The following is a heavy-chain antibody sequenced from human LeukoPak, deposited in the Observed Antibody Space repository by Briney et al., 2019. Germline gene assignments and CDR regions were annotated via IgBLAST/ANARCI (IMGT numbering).Heavy chain of an antibody. Sequence: GASVKVSCKASGDPLTTNDINWVRQATGQGLEWMGWMNPNSGNTGSTQKFQGRVTMTRNISISTAYMELTNLRSEDTAVYYCARVTAAGTWTFDIWGQGTTVSVSS. CDR3: ARVTAAGTWTFDI. CDR2: MNPNSGNT. V-gene: IGHV1-8*01. J-gene: IGHJ3*02. D-gene: IGHD6-13*01. CDR1: GDPLTTND.